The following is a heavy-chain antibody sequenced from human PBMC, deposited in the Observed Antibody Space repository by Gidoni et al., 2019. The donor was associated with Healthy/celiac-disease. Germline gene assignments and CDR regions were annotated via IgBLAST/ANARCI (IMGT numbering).Heavy chain of an antibody. Sequence: QVQLVQSGAEVKKPGSSVKVSCKASGGTFSSYAISWVRQAPGQGLEWMGRIIPILGIANDAKKFQGRVTITADKSTSTAYMELSSLRSEDTAVYYCAIPPAIAASSDAFDIWGQGTMVTVSS. CDR3: AIPPAIAASSDAFDI. J-gene: IGHJ3*02. V-gene: IGHV1-69*04. D-gene: IGHD6-13*01. CDR1: GGTFSSYA. CDR2: IIPILGIA.